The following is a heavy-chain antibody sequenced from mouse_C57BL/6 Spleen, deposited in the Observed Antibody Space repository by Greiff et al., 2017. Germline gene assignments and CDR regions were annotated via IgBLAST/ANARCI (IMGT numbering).Heavy chain of an antibody. V-gene: IGHV1-69*01. CDR2: IDPSDSYT. CDR1: GYTFTSYW. D-gene: IGHD1-2*01. J-gene: IGHJ4*01. CDR3: ASPSAGYYAMDY. Sequence: QVQLQQPGAELVKPGASVKLSCKASGYTFTSYWMHWVKQRPGQGLEWIGEIDPSDSYTNYNQKFKGKSTLTVDKSSSTAYMQLSSLTSEDSAVYYCASPSAGYYAMDYWGQGTSVTVSS.